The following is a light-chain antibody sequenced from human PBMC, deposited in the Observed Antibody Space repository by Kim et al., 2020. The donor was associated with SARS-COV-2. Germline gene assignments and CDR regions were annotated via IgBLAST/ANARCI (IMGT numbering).Light chain of an antibody. CDR1: NIGSKS. Sequence: APGKTARMTWGGNNIGSKSVNWYQQKPGQAPVLVIYYDSDRPSGIPERFSGSNSGNTATLTISRVEAGDEADYYCQVWDSSSDHPVFGGGTKLTVL. CDR3: QVWDSSSDHPV. V-gene: IGLV3-21*04. J-gene: IGLJ3*02. CDR2: YDS.